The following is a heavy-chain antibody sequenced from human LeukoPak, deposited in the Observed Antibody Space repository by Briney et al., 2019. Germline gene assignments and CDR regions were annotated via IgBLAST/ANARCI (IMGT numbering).Heavy chain of an antibody. CDR1: GFTFNNHY. D-gene: IGHD3-10*01. J-gene: IGHJ4*02. CDR2: ISSTSTYI. V-gene: IGHV3-21*01. Sequence: GGSLRLSCAASGFTFNNHYMHWVRQAPGKGLDWVSSISSTSTYIYYAHSVKGRFNISRDNAKNSLHLQMNRRRAEDTAVYYGGSLVESDAKDHRGQGTLVTVSS. CDR3: GSLVESDAKDH.